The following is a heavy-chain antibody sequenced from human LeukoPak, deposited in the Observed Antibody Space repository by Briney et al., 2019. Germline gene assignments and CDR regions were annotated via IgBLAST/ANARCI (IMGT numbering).Heavy chain of an antibody. J-gene: IGHJ6*02. CDR3: ARGSKGYSYGYGRPNNYGMDV. V-gene: IGHV4-39*07. D-gene: IGHD5-18*01. Sequence: PSETLSLTCTVSGGSISSSSYYWGWIRQPPGKGLEWIGSIYYSGSTYYNPSLKSRVTISVDTSKNQFSLKLSSVTAADTAVYYCARGSKGYSYGYGRPNNYGMDVWGQGTTVTVSS. CDR1: GGSISSSSYY. CDR2: IYYSGST.